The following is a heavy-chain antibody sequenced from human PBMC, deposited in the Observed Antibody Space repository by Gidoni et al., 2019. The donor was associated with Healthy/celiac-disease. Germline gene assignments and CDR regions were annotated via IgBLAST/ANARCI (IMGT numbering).Heavy chain of an antibody. V-gene: IGHV3-7*01. CDR1: AFTFSSYC. J-gene: IGHJ4*02. Sequence: VQLVESGGGLVQPGGSLRLSCAASAFTFSSYCMSWVRQAPGKGLEWVVNIKQDGSEKYYVDSVKGRFTISRDNAKNSLYLQMNSLRAEDTAGYYCARKGTEVGATAGGFDYWGQGTLVTVSS. CDR3: ARKGTEVGATAGGFDY. D-gene: IGHD1-26*01. CDR2: IKQDGSEK.